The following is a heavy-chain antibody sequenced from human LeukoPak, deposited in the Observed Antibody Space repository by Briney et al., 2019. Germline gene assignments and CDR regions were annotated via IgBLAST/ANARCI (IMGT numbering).Heavy chain of an antibody. J-gene: IGHJ4*02. CDR1: GYTLTGYY. V-gene: IGHV1-2*02. Sequence: ASVTVSCKASGYTLTGYYLHWERQAPGQGLEWMGWISPTSGGTNYAQKFQGRVTMTRDASINTAYMELSGLRSDDTAVYYCARAAYCGANCYHYFDSWGQGTLVTVSS. D-gene: IGHD2-21*02. CDR2: ISPTSGGT. CDR3: ARAAYCGANCYHYFDS.